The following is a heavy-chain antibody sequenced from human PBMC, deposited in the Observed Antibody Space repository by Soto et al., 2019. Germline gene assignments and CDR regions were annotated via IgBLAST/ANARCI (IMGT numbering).Heavy chain of an antibody. J-gene: IGHJ4*02. D-gene: IGHD3-22*01. CDR3: ARLPGYYDSSGYPRSEF. CDR1: GGSISSSSYY. Sequence: QLQLQESGPGLVKPSETLSLTCTVSGGSISSSSYYWGWIRQPPGKGLEWIGSIYYSGSTYYNPSLKSRVTISVDTSKNQFSLKLSSVTAADTAVYYCARLPGYYDSSGYPRSEFWGQGTLVTVSS. V-gene: IGHV4-39*01. CDR2: IYYSGST.